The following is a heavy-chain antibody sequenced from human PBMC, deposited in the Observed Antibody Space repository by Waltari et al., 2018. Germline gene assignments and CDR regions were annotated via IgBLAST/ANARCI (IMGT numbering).Heavy chain of an antibody. CDR2: ISYNERNR. Sequence: QVQLVESGGGVVQPGRSLRLSCAASEFTFSSYAMHWVRQAPGKGLGWVAVISYNERNRYDVDAVKGRFTISRDNSKKMLYLQMNSLRDEDTAVYYCARDYCDRTNCHGMDVWGQGTTVTVSS. V-gene: IGHV3-30*04. J-gene: IGHJ6*02. D-gene: IGHD3-22*01. CDR1: EFTFSSYA. CDR3: ARDYCDRTNCHGMDV.